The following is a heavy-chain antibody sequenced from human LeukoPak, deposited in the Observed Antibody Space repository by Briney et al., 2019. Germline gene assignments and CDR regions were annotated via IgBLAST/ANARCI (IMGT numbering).Heavy chain of an antibody. J-gene: IGHJ4*02. CDR1: GYTFTSYY. D-gene: IGHD3-3*01. V-gene: IGHV1-46*01. CDR2: INPSGGST. CDR3: AREVAYYDFWTGSYFDY. Sequence: ASVKVSCKASGYTFTSYYMHWVRQAPGQGLEWMGIINPSGGSTSYAQKFQGRVTMTRDTSTSTVYMELSSLRSEDTAVYYCAREVAYYDFWTGSYFDYWGQGTLVTVSS.